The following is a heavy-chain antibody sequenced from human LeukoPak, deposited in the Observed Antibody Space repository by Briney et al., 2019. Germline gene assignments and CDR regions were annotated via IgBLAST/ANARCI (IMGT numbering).Heavy chain of an antibody. V-gene: IGHV4-39*01. J-gene: IGHJ3*02. CDR1: GGSISSSTHY. CDR2: IYYSGST. Sequence: QSSETLSLTCTVSGGSISSSTHYWGWIRQPPGKGLEWIGSIYYSGSTYYNPSLKSRVTISVDTSKNQFSLKLNSVTAADTAVYYCATPYSGGYHGLDIWGQGTMVTVSS. CDR3: ATPYSGGYHGLDI. D-gene: IGHD1-26*01.